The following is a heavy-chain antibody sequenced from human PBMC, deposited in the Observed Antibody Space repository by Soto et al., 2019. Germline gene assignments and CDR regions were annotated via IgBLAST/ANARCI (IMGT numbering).Heavy chain of an antibody. J-gene: IGHJ6*02. CDR1: GFTFSSYG. Sequence: PGGSLRLSCAASGFTFSSYGMHWVRQAPGKGLEWVAVICYSGSTKYYADSVKGRFTISRDNSKNTLYLQMNGLRAEDTAVYYCARDRWLQPSRFAYYYGMDVWGQGTTVTVSS. D-gene: IGHD5-18*01. V-gene: IGHV3-33*01. CDR3: ARDRWLQPSRFAYYYGMDV. CDR2: ICYSGSTK.